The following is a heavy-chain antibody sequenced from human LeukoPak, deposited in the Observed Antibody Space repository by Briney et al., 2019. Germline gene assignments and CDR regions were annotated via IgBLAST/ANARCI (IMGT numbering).Heavy chain of an antibody. D-gene: IGHD5-18*01. V-gene: IGHV4-61*10. CDR3: ARGEGRGYSYGVDY. CDR1: GGSISSGSYY. CDR2: IYYSGST. Sequence: PSQTLSLTCTVSGGSISSGSYYWSWIRQPAGKGLEWIGYIYYSGSTNYNPSLKSRVTISVDTSKNQFSLKLSSVTAADTAVYYCARGEGRGYSYGVDYWGQGTLVTVSS. J-gene: IGHJ4*02.